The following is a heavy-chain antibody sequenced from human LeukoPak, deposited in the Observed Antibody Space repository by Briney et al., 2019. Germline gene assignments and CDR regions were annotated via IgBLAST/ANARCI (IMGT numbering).Heavy chain of an antibody. CDR1: GFTFSSYR. D-gene: IGHD6-19*01. CDR3: ARVSTVAGRPFDY. J-gene: IGHJ4*02. Sequence: GGSLRLSCAASGFTFSSYRMHWARQTPEKGLVWVSLITSDGSSTNYADSVKGRFTISRDNAKSTLYLQMNSLRDEETAVYYCARVSTVAGRPFDYWGQGTLVTVSS. CDR2: ITSDGSST. V-gene: IGHV3-74*01.